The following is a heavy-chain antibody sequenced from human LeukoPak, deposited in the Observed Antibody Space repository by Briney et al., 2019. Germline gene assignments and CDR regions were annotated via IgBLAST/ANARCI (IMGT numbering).Heavy chain of an antibody. CDR1: GFSYNDCT. CDR3: AKRVINNPFDN. D-gene: IGHD2/OR15-2a*01. Sequence: GGSLRLSCAASGFSYNDCTMNWVRQAPGKGLEWVAVISNDGTTYYIDSVKGRFTISRDNSKNTLYLQMNGLRAEDTAVYFCAKRVINNPFDNWGQGTLVTVSS. V-gene: IGHV3-23*01. CDR2: ISNDGTT. J-gene: IGHJ4*02.